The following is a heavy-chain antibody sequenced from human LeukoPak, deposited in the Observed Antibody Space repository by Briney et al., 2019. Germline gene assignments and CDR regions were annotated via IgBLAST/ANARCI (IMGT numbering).Heavy chain of an antibody. D-gene: IGHD6-19*01. CDR1: GGSISGYY. CDR3: AREGQWLPDWFDP. J-gene: IGHJ5*02. Sequence: SETLSLTCTVSGGSISGYYWSWVRQPPGKGLEWIGYIHYSGSTNYNSSLKSRVTISLDTSKNQFSLKLTSVTAADTAVYYCAREGQWLPDWFDPWGQGTLVTVSS. CDR2: IHYSGST. V-gene: IGHV4-59*01.